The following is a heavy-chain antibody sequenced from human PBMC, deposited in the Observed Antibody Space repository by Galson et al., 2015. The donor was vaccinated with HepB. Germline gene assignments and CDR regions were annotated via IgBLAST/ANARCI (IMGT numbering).Heavy chain of an antibody. J-gene: IGHJ3*02. CDR1: GFTFSNYV. D-gene: IGHD3-10*01. CDR2: TWYDGTKK. Sequence: SLRLSCAASGFTFSNYVIHWVRQAPGKGLEWVAVTWYDGTKKYYVDSVKGRFTISRDNSKNTLYLQMNSLRAEDTAVYYCARDGRITTVRGPGGDAFDIWGQGTMVTVSS. V-gene: IGHV3-33*01. CDR3: ARDGRITTVRGPGGDAFDI.